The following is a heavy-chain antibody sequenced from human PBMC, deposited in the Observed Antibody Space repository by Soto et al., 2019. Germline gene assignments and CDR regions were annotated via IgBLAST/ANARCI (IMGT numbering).Heavy chain of an antibody. CDR1: GLTVRGKKY. CDR3: ASWLEREHAYDI. D-gene: IGHD1-1*01. CDR2: LYDVDGT. J-gene: IGHJ3*02. V-gene: IGHV3-53*01. Sequence: ALRLSCAALGLTVRGKKYITWVRQAPGKGLEWVSALYDVDGTYYADSAKGRFTISRDNSNNIIYLQMNSLGPDDTAVYYCASWLEREHAYDIWGLGTMVTVSS.